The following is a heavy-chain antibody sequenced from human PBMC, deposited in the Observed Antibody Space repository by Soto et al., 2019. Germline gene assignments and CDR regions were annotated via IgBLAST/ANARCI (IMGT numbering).Heavy chain of an antibody. J-gene: IGHJ4*02. CDR1: GGSISSYY. CDR2: IYYSGST. CDR3: ARGDYYGELDY. D-gene: IGHD4-17*01. Sequence: QVQLQASVPGLVKPSETLSLTGTVSGGSISSYYWSWIRQPPGKGLEWIGYIYYSGSTNYNPSLKRRVTISVDTSKNQFSLTLSSVTAADTAVYYCARGDYYGELDYGGPGPLVTFSS. V-gene: IGHV4-59*01.